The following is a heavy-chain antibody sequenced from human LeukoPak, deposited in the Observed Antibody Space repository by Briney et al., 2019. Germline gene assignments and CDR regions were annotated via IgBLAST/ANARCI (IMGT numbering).Heavy chain of an antibody. CDR2: IYPGDSDT. Sequence: GESLKISCKGSGYSSTSYWIGWVRQMPGKGLGWVGIIYPGDSDTRYSPSFQGQVAISADNSISTAYLQWSSLKASDTAMYYCARHSPLLPYAFDIWGQGTMVTVSS. CDR1: GYSSTSYW. J-gene: IGHJ3*02. CDR3: ARHSPLLPYAFDI. D-gene: IGHD2-15*01. V-gene: IGHV5-51*01.